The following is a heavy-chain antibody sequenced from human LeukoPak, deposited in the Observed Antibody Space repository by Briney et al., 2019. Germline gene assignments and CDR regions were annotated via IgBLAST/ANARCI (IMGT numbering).Heavy chain of an antibody. CDR2: IWYDGSNK. J-gene: IGHJ4*02. CDR3: ARELDYDILTPLDY. V-gene: IGHV3-33*01. Sequence: GRSLRLSCAASGFTFSSYGMHWVRQAPGMGLEWVAVIWYDGSNKYYADSVKGRFTISRDNSKNTLYLQMNSLRAEDTAVYYCARELDYDILTPLDYWGQGTLVTVSS. CDR1: GFTFSSYG. D-gene: IGHD3-9*01.